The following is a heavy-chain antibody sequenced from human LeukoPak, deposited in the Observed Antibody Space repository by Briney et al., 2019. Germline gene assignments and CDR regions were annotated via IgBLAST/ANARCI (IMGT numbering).Heavy chain of an antibody. CDR2: IKSKTDGGTT. J-gene: IGHJ4*02. D-gene: IGHD5-12*01. V-gene: IGHV3-15*01. CDR1: GFTFSNAW. CDR3: TTDYSGYDIYDY. Sequence: GGSLRLSCAASGFTFSNAWISWVRQAPGKGLEWVGRIKSKTDGGTTDYAAPVKGRFTISRDDSKNTLYLQMNSLKTEDTAVYYCTTDYSGYDIYDYWGQGTLVTVSS.